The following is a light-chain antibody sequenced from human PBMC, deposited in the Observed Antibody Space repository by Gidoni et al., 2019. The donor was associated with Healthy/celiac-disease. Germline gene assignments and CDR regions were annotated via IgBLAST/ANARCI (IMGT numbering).Light chain of an antibody. CDR2: EGS. V-gene: IGLV2-23*01. CDR3: CSYAGSSGYV. J-gene: IGLJ1*01. Sequence: QSALTQPASVSVSPGQSITISCTGTSSDVGSYNLVSWYQQHPGKAPKLMIYEGSKRPSGVSNRFSGSKYGNTASLTISGLQAEDEADYYCCSYAGSSGYVFGTGTKVTVL. CDR1: SSDVGSYNL.